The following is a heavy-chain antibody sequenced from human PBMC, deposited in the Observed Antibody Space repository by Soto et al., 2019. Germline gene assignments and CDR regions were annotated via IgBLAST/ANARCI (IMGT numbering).Heavy chain of an antibody. CDR1: GGSFSGYY. Sequence: SETLSLTCAVYGGSFSGYYWSWIRQPPGKGLEWIGEINHSGSTNYNPSLKGRVTISVDTSKNQFSLKLSSVTAADTAVYYCARGYYGDYGYYFDYWGQGTLVTVSS. D-gene: IGHD4-17*01. CDR3: ARGYYGDYGYYFDY. V-gene: IGHV4-34*01. CDR2: INHSGST. J-gene: IGHJ4*02.